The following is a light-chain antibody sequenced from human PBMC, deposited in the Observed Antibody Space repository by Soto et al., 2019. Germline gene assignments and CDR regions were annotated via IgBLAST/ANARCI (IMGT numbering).Light chain of an antibody. CDR1: QSITSD. J-gene: IGKJ5*01. CDR3: QQYNKWPQT. Sequence: EIVMTQSPATLSVSPGERATLSCRASQSITSDLAWYQHKPGQTPRLLIHGASNRATGIPARFSGVGSGTEFTLTISRLQSEDFAVYYCQQYNKWPQTFGQGTRLEIK. V-gene: IGKV3-15*01. CDR2: GAS.